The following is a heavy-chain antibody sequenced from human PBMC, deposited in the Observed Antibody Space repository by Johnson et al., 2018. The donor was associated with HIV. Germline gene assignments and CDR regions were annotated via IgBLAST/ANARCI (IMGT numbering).Heavy chain of an antibody. V-gene: IGHV3-30*14. J-gene: IGHJ3*02. CDR1: GFTFSSYA. Sequence: QVLLVESGGGVVQPGRSLRLSCAASGFTFSSYAMHWVRQAQGKGLEWVAVISYDGSNKYYADSVKGRFTISRNNSKNTLYLQMNSLRAEDTAVYFGARDRRYYDSSGYYHDAFDIWGQGTMVTVSS. CDR2: ISYDGSNK. CDR3: ARDRRYYDSSGYYHDAFDI. D-gene: IGHD3-22*01.